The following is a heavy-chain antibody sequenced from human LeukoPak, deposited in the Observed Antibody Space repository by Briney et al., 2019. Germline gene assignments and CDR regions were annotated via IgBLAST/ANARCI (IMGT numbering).Heavy chain of an antibody. D-gene: IGHD3-10*02. CDR2: ICYSGST. Sequence: PSETLSLTCTVSGGSISSSSYYWGWIRQPPGKGLEWIGSICYSGSTYYNPSLKSRVTISVDTSKNQFSLKLSSVTAADTAVYYCARQYFLILSLYYFDYWGQGTLVTVSS. V-gene: IGHV4-39*01. J-gene: IGHJ4*02. CDR3: ARQYFLILSLYYFDY. CDR1: GGSISSSSYY.